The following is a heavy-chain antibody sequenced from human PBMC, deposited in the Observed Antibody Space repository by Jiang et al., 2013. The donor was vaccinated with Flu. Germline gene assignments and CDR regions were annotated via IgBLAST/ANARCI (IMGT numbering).Heavy chain of an antibody. V-gene: IGHV4-4*02. CDR1: GGSISSSNW. CDR2: IYHSGST. Sequence: GLVKPSGTLSLTCAVSGGSISSSNWWSWVRQPPGKGLEWIGEIYHSGSTNYNPSLKSRVTISVDKSKNQFSLKLSSVTAADTAVYYCARVGPLRSATRKLREGWFDPWGQGTLVTVSS. D-gene: IGHD1-14*01. CDR3: ARVGPLRSATRKLREGWFDP. J-gene: IGHJ5*02.